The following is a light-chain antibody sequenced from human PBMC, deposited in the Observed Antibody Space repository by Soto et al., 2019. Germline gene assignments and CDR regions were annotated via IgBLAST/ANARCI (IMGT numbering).Light chain of an antibody. J-gene: IGKJ1*01. V-gene: IGKV1-39*01. CDR2: AAS. CDR1: QSISSY. CDR3: QQSYSTPRT. Sequence: DIQMTQSPSSLSASVEDRVIITCRASQSISSYLNWYQQKPGKAPKLLIYAASSLQSGVPSRFSGSGSGTDFTLTISSLQPEDFATYYYQQSYSTPRTFGQGTKGEIK.